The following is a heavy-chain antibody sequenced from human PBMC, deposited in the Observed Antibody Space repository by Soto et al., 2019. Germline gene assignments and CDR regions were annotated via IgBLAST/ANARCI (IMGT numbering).Heavy chain of an antibody. CDR1: GYSFTNYW. Sequence: PGESLKISCKGSGYSFTNYWIGWVRQMPGKGLEWMGIIYPGDSDTRYSPSFQGQVTISADKSISNAYLQWSSLKASDTAMYYCARLLCLSTSCYTGSRHFFDYWGQGALVTVSS. V-gene: IGHV5-51*01. D-gene: IGHD2-2*02. CDR3: ARLLCLSTSCYTGSRHFFDY. CDR2: IYPGDSDT. J-gene: IGHJ4*02.